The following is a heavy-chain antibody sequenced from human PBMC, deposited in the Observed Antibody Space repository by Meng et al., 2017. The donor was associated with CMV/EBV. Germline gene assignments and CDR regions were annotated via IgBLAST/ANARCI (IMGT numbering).Heavy chain of an antibody. CDR1: GFTFSSYA. CDR2: ISGSGGST. D-gene: IGHD5-12*01. Sequence: GESLKISCAASGFTFSSYAMSWVRQAPGKGLEWVSAISGSGGSTYYADSVKGRFTISRDNSKNTLYLQMNSLRAEDTAVYYCAKWGHSGYDPWGQGTLVTVSS. V-gene: IGHV3-23*01. CDR3: AKWGHSGYDP. J-gene: IGHJ5*02.